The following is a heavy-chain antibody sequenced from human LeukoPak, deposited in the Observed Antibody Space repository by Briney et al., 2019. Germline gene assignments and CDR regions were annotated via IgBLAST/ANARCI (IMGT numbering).Heavy chain of an antibody. Sequence: ASVKVSCKASGGTFSSYAISWVRQAPGQGLEWMGGIIPIFGTANYAQKFQGRVTITTDESTSTAYMELSSLRSEDTAAYYCASHRNVYGDRTGDYYYMDVWGKGTMVTVSS. CDR1: GGTFSSYA. CDR3: ASHRNVYGDRTGDYYYMDV. J-gene: IGHJ6*03. V-gene: IGHV1-69*05. CDR2: IIPIFGTA. D-gene: IGHD4-17*01.